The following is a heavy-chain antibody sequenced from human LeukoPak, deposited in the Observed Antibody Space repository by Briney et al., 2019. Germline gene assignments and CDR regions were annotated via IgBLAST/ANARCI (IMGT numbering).Heavy chain of an antibody. Sequence: ASVKVSCKASGYTFTSYDINWVRQATGQGLEWMGWMNPSSGNTGYAQKFQGRVTMTRNTSISTAYMELSSLRSEDTAVYYCARVGEHITIFGVVRFAFDIWGQGTMVTVSS. CDR3: ARVGEHITIFGVVRFAFDI. CDR2: MNPSSGNT. CDR1: GYTFTSYD. V-gene: IGHV1-8*01. D-gene: IGHD3-3*01. J-gene: IGHJ3*02.